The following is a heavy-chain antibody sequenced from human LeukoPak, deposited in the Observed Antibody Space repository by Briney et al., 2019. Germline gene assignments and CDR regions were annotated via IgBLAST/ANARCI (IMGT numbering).Heavy chain of an antibody. Sequence: ASVKVSCTASGYTFTNYAMHWVRQAPGQRLEWIGWINAGNGNTKYSQKFQGRVTITRDTSASTAYMELSSLRSEDTAVYYCARNGAGDYIENWFDPWGQGTLVTVSS. J-gene: IGHJ5*02. D-gene: IGHD4-17*01. V-gene: IGHV1-3*01. CDR1: GYTFTNYA. CDR3: ARNGAGDYIENWFDP. CDR2: INAGNGNT.